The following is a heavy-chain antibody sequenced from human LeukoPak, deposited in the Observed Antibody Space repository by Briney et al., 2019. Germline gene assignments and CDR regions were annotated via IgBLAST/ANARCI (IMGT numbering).Heavy chain of an antibody. CDR1: GFTFSGSA. CDR2: IRSKANSYAT. D-gene: IGHD2-2*01. J-gene: IGHJ4*02. Sequence: GGSLKLSCAASGFTFSGSAMHWVRQASGKGLEWVGRIRSKANSYATAYAASVKGRFTISRDNAKNSLFLHMNSLRAEDTAVYYCAREPWSIAYCSSITCGLNSWGQGTLVTVSS. V-gene: IGHV3-73*01. CDR3: AREPWSIAYCSSITCGLNS.